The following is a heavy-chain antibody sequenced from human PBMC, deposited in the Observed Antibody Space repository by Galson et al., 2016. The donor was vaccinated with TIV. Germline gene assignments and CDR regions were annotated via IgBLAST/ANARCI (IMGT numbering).Heavy chain of an antibody. CDR2: IYTGGSA. Sequence: SLRLSCAVSGLTVSSYHMSWVRQAPGKGLEWMSVIYTGGSAYYPDSVKGRFTISRDDSKNTLHLQMNSLTVEDTAVYYCARKDSSVHGDLRGAFDVWGQGTMVIVSS. CDR3: ARKDSSVHGDLRGAFDV. V-gene: IGHV3-53*01. D-gene: IGHD4-17*01. J-gene: IGHJ3*01. CDR1: GLTVSSYH.